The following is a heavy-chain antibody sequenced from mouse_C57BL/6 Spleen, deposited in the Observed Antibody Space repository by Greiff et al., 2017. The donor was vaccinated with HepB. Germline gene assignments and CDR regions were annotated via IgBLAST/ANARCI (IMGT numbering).Heavy chain of an antibody. CDR3: ARWGLRRFYWYFDV. V-gene: IGHV1-53*01. Sequence: QVQLQQPGTELVKPGASVKLSCKASGYTFTSYWMHWVKQRPGQGLEWIGNINPSNGGTNYNEKFKGKATLTVDKSSSTAYMQLSSLTSEDSAVYYCARWGLRRFYWYFDVWGTGTTVTVSS. CDR2: INPSNGGT. CDR1: GYTFTSYW. D-gene: IGHD3-1*01. J-gene: IGHJ1*03.